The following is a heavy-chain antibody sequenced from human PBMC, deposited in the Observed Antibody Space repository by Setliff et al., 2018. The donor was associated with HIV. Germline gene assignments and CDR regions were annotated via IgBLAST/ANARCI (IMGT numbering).Heavy chain of an antibody. CDR2: IKLSSGGT. CDR3: VTSPGSFTSVDETEAGDY. J-gene: IGHJ4*02. V-gene: IGHV1-2*02. Sequence: ASVKVSCKAPGNSFNGDFLNWVRQAPGQGLEWMGNIKLSSGGTKFAQKFLGRVTMTRDTSTNTAFMELRRLNSDDTATYFCVTSPGSFTSVDETEAGDYWGQGTLVTVST. D-gene: IGHD6-25*01. CDR1: GNSFNGDF.